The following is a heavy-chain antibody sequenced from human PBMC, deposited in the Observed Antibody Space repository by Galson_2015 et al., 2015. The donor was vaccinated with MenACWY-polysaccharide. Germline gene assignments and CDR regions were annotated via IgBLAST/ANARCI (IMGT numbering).Heavy chain of an antibody. CDR1: GYSFSSYD. V-gene: IGHV1-8*01. J-gene: IGHJ5*02. Sequence: SVKVSCKASGYSFSSYDINWVRQTTGQGLEWMGWMNPNSGNTGYAQKFQGRVTMTKNTSISIAYMELSSLRSEDTAVYYCARGGKYYYDSSGYLNWFDPWGQGTLVTVSS. D-gene: IGHD3-22*01. CDR3: ARGGKYYYDSSGYLNWFDP. CDR2: MNPNSGNT.